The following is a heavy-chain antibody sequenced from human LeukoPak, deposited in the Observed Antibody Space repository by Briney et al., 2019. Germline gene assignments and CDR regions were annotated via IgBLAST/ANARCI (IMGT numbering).Heavy chain of an antibody. V-gene: IGHV3-23*01. D-gene: IGHD6-13*01. CDR1: GFTFSSYA. CDR3: AKDRDSSSWYLRSCFGDY. Sequence: PGRSLRLSCAASGFTFSSYALSWVRQAPGKGLEWVSGISGSGGSTHYADSVKGRFTISRDNSKNTVYLEMNSLRAEDTAVYYCAKDRDSSSWYLRSCFGDYWGQGTLVTVSS. CDR2: ISGSGGST. J-gene: IGHJ4*02.